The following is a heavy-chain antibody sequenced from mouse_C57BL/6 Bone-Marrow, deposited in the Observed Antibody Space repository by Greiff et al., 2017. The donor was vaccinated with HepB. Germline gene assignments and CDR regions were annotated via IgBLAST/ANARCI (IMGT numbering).Heavy chain of an antibody. CDR1: GFTFSDYY. CDR2: ISNGGGST. Sequence: EVKLVESGGGLVQPGGSLKLSCAASGFTFSDYYMYWVRQTPEKRLEWVAYISNGGGSTYYPDTVKGRFTISRDNAKNTLYLQMSRLKSEDTAMYYCASYFYWYFDVWGTGTTVTVSS. CDR3: ASYFYWYFDV. J-gene: IGHJ1*03. V-gene: IGHV5-12*01.